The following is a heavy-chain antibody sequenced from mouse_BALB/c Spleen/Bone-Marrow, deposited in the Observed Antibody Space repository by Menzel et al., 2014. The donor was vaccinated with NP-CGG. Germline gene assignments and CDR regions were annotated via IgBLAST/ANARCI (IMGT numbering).Heavy chain of an antibody. CDR2: IYPGSGST. CDR1: GYAFTNYW. J-gene: IGHJ2*01. CDR3: ARWDYSNSYYFDY. V-gene: IGHV1-63*01. D-gene: IGHD2-5*01. Sequence: QVQLQQSGAELVRPGTSVKISCKASGYAFTNYWLGWVKQRPGHGLEWIGDIYPGSGSTYYNEKYTGKATLTADKSSSTAYMQLSSLTSEDSAVYFCARWDYSNSYYFDYWGQGTTLTGSS.